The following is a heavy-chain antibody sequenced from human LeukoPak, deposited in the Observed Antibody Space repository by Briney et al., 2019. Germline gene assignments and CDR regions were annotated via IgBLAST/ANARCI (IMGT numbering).Heavy chain of an antibody. Sequence: GGSLRLSRAASGFTFSTNSMNWVRQAPGKGLEWVSSIGISSSHTFYADSVKGRFTISRDNAENSVYLQMNSLRAEDTAVYYCAKDLTTVATPYYYYYMDVWGKGTTVTVSS. D-gene: IGHD4-23*01. CDR3: AKDLTTVATPYYYYYMDV. CDR1: GFTFSTNS. CDR2: IGISSSHT. J-gene: IGHJ6*03. V-gene: IGHV3-21*01.